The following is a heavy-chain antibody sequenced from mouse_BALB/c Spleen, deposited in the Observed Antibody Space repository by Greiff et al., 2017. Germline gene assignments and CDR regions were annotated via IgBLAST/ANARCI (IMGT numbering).Heavy chain of an antibody. CDR3: ARGDGYYAMDY. V-gene: IGHV5-6-5*01. D-gene: IGHD2-3*01. CDR1: GFTFSSYA. J-gene: IGHJ4*01. CDR2: ISSGGST. Sequence: EVKVVESGGGLVKPGGSLKLSCAASGFTFSSYAMSWVRQTPEKRLEWVASISSGGSTYYPDSVKGRFTIYRDNARNILYLQMSSLRSEDTAMYYCARGDGYYAMDYWGQGTSVTVSS.